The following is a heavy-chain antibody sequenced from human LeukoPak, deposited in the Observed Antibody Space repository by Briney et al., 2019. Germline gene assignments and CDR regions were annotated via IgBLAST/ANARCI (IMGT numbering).Heavy chain of an antibody. CDR3: ARGTMIFGVAPPHFDY. J-gene: IGHJ4*02. Sequence: ASVKVSCKASGYTFISYGMSWVRQAPGQGLEWMGWISGHNGNTKYAQKLQGRVSMTSDATTSTAYMELRSLRSDDTAVYYCARGTMIFGVAPPHFDYWGRGTLVTVSS. CDR2: ISGHNGNT. CDR1: GYTFISYG. D-gene: IGHD3/OR15-3a*01. V-gene: IGHV1-18*01.